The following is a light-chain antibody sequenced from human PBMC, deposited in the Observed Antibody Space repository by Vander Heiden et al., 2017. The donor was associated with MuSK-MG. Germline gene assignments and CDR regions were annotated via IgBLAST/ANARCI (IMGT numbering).Light chain of an antibody. CDR3: QQENRDYPTWT. CDR2: DAS. V-gene: IGKV1-5*01. J-gene: IGKJ1*01. CDR1: QSISSW. Sequence: DIQMTQSPSTLSASVGDRVTITCRASQSISSWLAWYQQKPGKAPKLLIYDASSLERGGKSSFSGSGDGTEVTLTINSRQPEDFEAYYCQQENRDYPTWTFGQGTKVEIK.